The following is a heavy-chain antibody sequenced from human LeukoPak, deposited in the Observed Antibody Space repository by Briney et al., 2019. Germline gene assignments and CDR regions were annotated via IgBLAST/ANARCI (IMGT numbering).Heavy chain of an antibody. D-gene: IGHD6-19*01. V-gene: IGHV4-59*08. CDR2: IYYSGST. CDR1: GGSISSYY. CDR3: ARQLRGEAVAGHLQPFDY. Sequence: ASETLSLTCTVSGGSISSYYWNWIRQPPGKGLEWIGYIYYSGSTTYNPSLKSRVTISVDTSKNQFSLKLSSVTAADTAVYFCARQLRGEAVAGHLQPFDYWGQGALVTVSS. J-gene: IGHJ4*02.